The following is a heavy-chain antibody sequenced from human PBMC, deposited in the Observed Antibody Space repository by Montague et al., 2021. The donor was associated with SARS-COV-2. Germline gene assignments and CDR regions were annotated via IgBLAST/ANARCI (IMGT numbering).Heavy chain of an antibody. J-gene: IGHJ5*02. D-gene: IGHD3-9*01. CDR1: GFTFSNSP. Sequence: SRSLSFSASGFTFSNSPMSWVRQAPGKGLDWVSVIHSAGRGTYYADSVQGRFTISRDNLKNTVYLQMNSLRDVDTALYYCAKVGDILTGYSLINLDAWGQGTLVVVSS. CDR2: IHSAGRGT. V-gene: IGHV3-23*03. CDR3: AKVGDILTGYSLINLDA.